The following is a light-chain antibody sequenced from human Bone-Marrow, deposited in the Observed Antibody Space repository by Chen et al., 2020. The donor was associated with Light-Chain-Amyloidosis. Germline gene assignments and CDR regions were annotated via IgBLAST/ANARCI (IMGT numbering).Light chain of an antibody. V-gene: IGLV2-11*01. J-gene: IGLJ3*02. CDR2: DVN. CDR1: SSDIGGYDY. CDR3: CAYAGTYTWL. Sequence: QSALTPPHSLSGSPGQSVPISCTGTSSDIGGYDYVSWYQQYPGTAPKIIIYDVNKRPSGVPDRFSASKSANTASLTISGLQADDEAEYHCCAYAGTYTWLFGGGTRLTVL.